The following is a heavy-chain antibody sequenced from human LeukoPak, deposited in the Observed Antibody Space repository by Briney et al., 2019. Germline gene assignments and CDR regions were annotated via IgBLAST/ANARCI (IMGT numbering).Heavy chain of an antibody. J-gene: IGHJ6*02. CDR1: GFTFSSYA. CDR3: GSGSYAGMDV. V-gene: IGHV3-30*04. Sequence: PGGSLRLSCAASGFTFSSYAMHWVRQAPGKGLEWVAVISYDGSDKYYADSVKGRFTISRDNSKSTLYLQMNSPRAEDTAVYYGGSGSYAGMDVWGQGTTVTVSS. CDR2: ISYDGSDK. D-gene: IGHD3-10*01.